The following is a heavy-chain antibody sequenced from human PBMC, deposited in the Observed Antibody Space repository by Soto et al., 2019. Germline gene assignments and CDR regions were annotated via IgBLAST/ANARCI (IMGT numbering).Heavy chain of an antibody. Sequence: EVKLLDSGGGLVQPGGSLRLSCAASGFTFSNYAMSWVRQAPGRGLEWVSSISGSGGTTYYAESAKGRFTISRDHSKNTLFLQMNGLRAEDTAVYHCAKTSLVPTIIGSWGILDSWGQGTLVTVSS. D-gene: IGHD5-12*01. J-gene: IGHJ4*02. CDR1: GFTFSNYA. V-gene: IGHV3-23*01. CDR3: AKTSLVPTIIGSWGILDS. CDR2: ISGSGGTT.